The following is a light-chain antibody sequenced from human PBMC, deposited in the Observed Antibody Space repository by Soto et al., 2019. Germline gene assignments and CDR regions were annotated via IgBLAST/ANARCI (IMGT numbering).Light chain of an antibody. CDR3: QQYESSPRT. Sequence: EIVLTGCPGSMALFSGARATLSCRASQSVSSSYLAWYQQKPGQAPRLLIYGASSRATGIPDRFSGSGSGTDFTLTISRLEPEDSAVYYCQQYESSPRTFGQGTKVDIK. V-gene: IGKV3-20*01. CDR1: QSVSSSY. J-gene: IGKJ1*01. CDR2: GAS.